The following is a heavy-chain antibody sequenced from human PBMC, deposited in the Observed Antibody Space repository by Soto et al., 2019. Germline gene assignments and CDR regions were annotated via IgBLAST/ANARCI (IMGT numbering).Heavy chain of an antibody. J-gene: IGHJ2*01. D-gene: IGHD3-3*01. CDR1: GYRFPTYW. V-gene: IGHV5-51*01. Sequence: ESLRVSFKGSGYRFPTYWIVWVRQMPGKGLEWMGIIYPGDSDTRYSPSFQGQVTISADKSISTAYLQWSSLKASDSAIYYCARQHYDLWSGSDIGSSYFDFWGRGTQVTVSS. CDR3: ARQHYDLWSGSDIGSSYFDF. CDR2: IYPGDSDT.